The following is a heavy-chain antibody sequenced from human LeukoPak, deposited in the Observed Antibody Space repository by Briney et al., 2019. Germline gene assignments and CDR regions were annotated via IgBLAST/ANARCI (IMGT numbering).Heavy chain of an antibody. D-gene: IGHD3-3*01. CDR1: GYTFTSYD. J-gene: IGHJ3*02. CDR3: ARGQQRTIFWSGEDAFDI. V-gene: IGHV1-8*01. Sequence: ASVKVSCKASGYTFTSYDINWVRQATGQGLEWMGWMNPNSGNTGYAQKFQGRVTMTRNTSISTAYMELSSLRPEDTAVYYCARGQQRTIFWSGEDAFDIWGQGTMVTVSS. CDR2: MNPNSGNT.